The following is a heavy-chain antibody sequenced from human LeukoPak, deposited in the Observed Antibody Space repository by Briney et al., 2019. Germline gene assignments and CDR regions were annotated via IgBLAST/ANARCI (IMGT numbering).Heavy chain of an antibody. D-gene: IGHD3-10*01. V-gene: IGHV3-15*01. Sequence: GGSLRLSCAASGFTFSNAWMSWVRQAPGKGLEWVGRIKSKTDGGTTDYAAPVKGRFTISRDDSKNTLYVQMNSLKTEDTAVYYCTTGPYDYGSGTYYHWGQGTLVSVSS. CDR2: IKSKTDGGTT. CDR1: GFTFSNAW. CDR3: TTGPYDYGSGTYYH. J-gene: IGHJ4*02.